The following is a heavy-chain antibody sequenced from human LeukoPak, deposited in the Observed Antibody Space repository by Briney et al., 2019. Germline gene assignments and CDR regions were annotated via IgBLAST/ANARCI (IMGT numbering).Heavy chain of an antibody. Sequence: PSETLSLTCAVSGGSISSYYWSWIRHPPAKGLEWIGYIYYSESTNYNPSLKSRVTISVDTSKNQFSLKLSSVTAADTAVYYCARVAAGGNYFDYWGQGTLVTVSS. CDR3: ARVAAGGNYFDY. J-gene: IGHJ4*02. V-gene: IGHV4-59*01. CDR1: GGSISSYY. D-gene: IGHD6-13*01. CDR2: IYYSEST.